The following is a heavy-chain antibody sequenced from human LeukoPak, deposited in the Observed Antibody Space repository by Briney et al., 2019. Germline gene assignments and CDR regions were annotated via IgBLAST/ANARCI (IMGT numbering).Heavy chain of an antibody. D-gene: IGHD6-19*01. V-gene: IGHV4-38-2*02. J-gene: IGHJ4*02. CDR2: IDHSGTT. CDR1: TYSMGSGYY. CDR3: ARGSSGWSGGIDY. Sequence: SETLSLTCSAPTYSMGSGYYWAWVRPPPGRGLEWIGTIDHSGTTDYNPSLKSRATMSIDSSKKQFSLKLNSVTAADTAVYYCARGSSGWSGGIDYWGQGTLVTVSS.